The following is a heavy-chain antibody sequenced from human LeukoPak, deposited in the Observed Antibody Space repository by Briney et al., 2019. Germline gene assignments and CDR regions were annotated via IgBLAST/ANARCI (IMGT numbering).Heavy chain of an antibody. J-gene: IGHJ4*02. D-gene: IGHD1-26*01. Sequence: PSETLSLTCTVSGGSISSYYWSWIRQPPGKVLEWIGYIYYSGSTNYNPSLKSRVTISVDTSKNQFSLKLNSVTAADTAVYFCARRTYSASYWKHFDYWGQGTLVTVSS. CDR3: ARRTYSASYWKHFDY. V-gene: IGHV4-59*08. CDR2: IYYSGST. CDR1: GGSISSYY.